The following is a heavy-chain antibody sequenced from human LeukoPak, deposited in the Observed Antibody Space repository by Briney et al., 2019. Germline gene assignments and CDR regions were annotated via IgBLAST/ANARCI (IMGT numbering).Heavy chain of an antibody. D-gene: IGHD3-22*01. V-gene: IGHV4-4*07. CDR2: IYASGTT. Sequence: PSETLSLTCTVSGASISSYYWSWIRQPAGKGLEWIGRIYASGTTNYNPSLKSRVTMSVDTSKNQFSLNLSSVTAADTAMYYCAGDIYYEGSGYTFDYWGQGTLVTVSS. CDR1: GASISSYY. J-gene: IGHJ4*02. CDR3: AGDIYYEGSGYTFDY.